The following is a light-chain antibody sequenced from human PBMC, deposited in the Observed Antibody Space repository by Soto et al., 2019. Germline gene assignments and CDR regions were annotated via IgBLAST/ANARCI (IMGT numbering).Light chain of an antibody. V-gene: IGLV2-14*01. CDR3: SSYTRSSIVV. CDR2: EVS. Sequence: QSALTQPASVSGSPGQSITISCTGTSSDVGVYKYVSWYQQHPGKAPKLMIYEVSHRPSGVSNRFSGSKSGNTASLTISGLQAEDEADYYCSSYTRSSIVVFGGGTKLTVL. J-gene: IGLJ2*01. CDR1: SSDVGVYKY.